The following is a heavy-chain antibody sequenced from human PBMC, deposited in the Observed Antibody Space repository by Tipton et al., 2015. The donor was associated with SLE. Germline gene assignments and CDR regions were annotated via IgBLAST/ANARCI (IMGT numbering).Heavy chain of an antibody. D-gene: IGHD4-17*01. Sequence: SLRLSCAASGFTFSDYYMSWIRQAPGKGLEWVSYISSSSSYTNSADSVKGRFTISRDNAKNSLYLQMNSLRAEDTAVYYCARDHRGDHDAFDIWGQGTMVTVSS. CDR2: ISSSSSYT. CDR3: ARDHRGDHDAFDI. CDR1: GFTFSDYY. J-gene: IGHJ3*02. V-gene: IGHV3-11*06.